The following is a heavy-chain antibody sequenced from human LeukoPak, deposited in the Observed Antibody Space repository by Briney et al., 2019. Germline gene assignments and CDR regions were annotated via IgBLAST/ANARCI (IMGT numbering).Heavy chain of an antibody. CDR2: ISYSGTT. CDR1: GGSFSAYY. D-gene: IGHD3-3*01. Sequence: SETLSLTCAVYGGSFSAYYWSWIRQPPGRGLEWIGSISYSGTTYYNPSLKSRVTISVDTSNNQFSLKVSSVIAADTAVYYCARLGDVDSLDYWGQGTLVTVSS. J-gene: IGHJ4*02. CDR3: ARLGDVDSLDY. V-gene: IGHV4-34*01.